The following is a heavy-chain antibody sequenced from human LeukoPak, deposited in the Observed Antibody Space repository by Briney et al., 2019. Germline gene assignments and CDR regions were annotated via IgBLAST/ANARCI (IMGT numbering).Heavy chain of an antibody. CDR2: ISSSSSYI. J-gene: IGHJ3*02. D-gene: IGHD4-17*01. CDR3: ASVTTKNAFDI. V-gene: IGHV3-21*01. Sequence: TGGSLRLSCAASGFTFSSYSMNWVRQAPGKGLEWVSSISSSSSYIYYADSVKGRFTISRDNAKNSLYLQMNSLRAEDTAVYYCASVTTKNAFDIWGQGIMVTVSS. CDR1: GFTFSSYS.